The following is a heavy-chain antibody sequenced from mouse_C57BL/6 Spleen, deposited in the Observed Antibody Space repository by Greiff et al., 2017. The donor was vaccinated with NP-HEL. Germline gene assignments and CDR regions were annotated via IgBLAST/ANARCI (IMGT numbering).Heavy chain of an antibody. V-gene: IGHV1-69*01. CDR3: AKKDYRNDGGRYFDV. CDR1: GYTFTSYW. J-gene: IGHJ1*03. CDR2: IDPSDSYT. D-gene: IGHD2-12*01. Sequence: VQLQQPGSELVMPGASVKLSCKASGYTFTSYWMHWVKQRPGQGLEWIGEIDPSDSYTNYNQKFKGKSTLTVDKSSSTAYMQLSSLTSEDSAVYYCAKKDYRNDGGRYFDVWGTGTTVTVSS.